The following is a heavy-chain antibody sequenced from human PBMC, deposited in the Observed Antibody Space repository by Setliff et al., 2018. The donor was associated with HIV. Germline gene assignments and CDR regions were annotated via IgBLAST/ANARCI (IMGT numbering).Heavy chain of an antibody. D-gene: IGHD2-2*01. CDR1: GGSISSSSYY. Sequence: SETLSLTCTVSGGSISSSSYYWGWIRQPPGKGLEWIGSIYYSGSTYYNPSLKSRVAISVDTSKNQFSLKLSSVTAADTAVYYCARLQSYCSSTSCYRVGGIGYWGQGTLVTVSS. V-gene: IGHV4-39*01. J-gene: IGHJ4*02. CDR3: ARLQSYCSSTSCYRVGGIGY. CDR2: IYYSGST.